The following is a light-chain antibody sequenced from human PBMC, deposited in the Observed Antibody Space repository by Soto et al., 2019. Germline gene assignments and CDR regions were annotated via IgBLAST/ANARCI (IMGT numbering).Light chain of an antibody. Sequence: EILMTPSPDTLAAPPRDRATLSCRASQSVSSNLACYQQKPGQAPRLLIYDASNRATGIPSRFSGSGSGTDFTLTISSLQPEDFATYYCQESYSTPSFTVGHGTRLGIK. J-gene: IGKJ5*01. CDR1: QSVSSN. CDR2: DAS. CDR3: QESYSTPSFT. V-gene: IGKV3D-15*01.